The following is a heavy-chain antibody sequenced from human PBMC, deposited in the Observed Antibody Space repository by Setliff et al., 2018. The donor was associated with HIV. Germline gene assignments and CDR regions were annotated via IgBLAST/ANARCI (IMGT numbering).Heavy chain of an antibody. CDR1: GYTFTSDY. CDR2: INPAGNPT. V-gene: IGHV1-46*01. J-gene: IGHJ6*02. CDR3: ARANYYYGMDV. Sequence: ASVKVSCKASGYTFTSDYIHWVRQAPGQGLEWMGIINPAGNPTSYAQKFQGRLTMTRDTSTNTVYMELSSLRSEDTAVYYCARANYYYGMDVWGQGTTVTVSS.